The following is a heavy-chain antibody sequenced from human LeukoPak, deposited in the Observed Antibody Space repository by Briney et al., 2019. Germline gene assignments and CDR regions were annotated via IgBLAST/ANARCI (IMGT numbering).Heavy chain of an antibody. CDR2: IFPDGRT. J-gene: IGHJ4*02. CDR3: ARTNTVYGDFDY. D-gene: IGHD2/OR15-2a*01. Sequence: GGLLRLSCAASGLTVTENYFSWIRQAPGKGLEWVSVIFPDGRTYHADSVKGRFTISRDRPKNTLLLQMNSLRADDTALYHCARTNTVYGDFDYWGQGILVTVSS. V-gene: IGHV3-53*01. CDR1: GLTVTENY.